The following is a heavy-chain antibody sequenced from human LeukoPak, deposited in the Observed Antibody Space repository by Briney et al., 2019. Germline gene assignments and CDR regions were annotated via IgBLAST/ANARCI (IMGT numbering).Heavy chain of an antibody. Sequence: PGGSLRLSCAASGFTISSYVMSWVRQAPGKGLEWVSTITGSGGRTYYADSVKGPFTISRDNSKNTLYLQMNSLRAEDTAVYYCAKARLVTTHFDYWGQGTLVTVSS. V-gene: IGHV3-23*01. D-gene: IGHD4-17*01. CDR1: GFTISSYV. J-gene: IGHJ4*02. CDR3: AKARLVTTHFDY. CDR2: ITGSGGRT.